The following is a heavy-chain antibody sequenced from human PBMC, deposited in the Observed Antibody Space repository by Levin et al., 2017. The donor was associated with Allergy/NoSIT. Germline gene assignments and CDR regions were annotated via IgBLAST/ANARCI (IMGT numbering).Heavy chain of an antibody. D-gene: IGHD3-22*01. V-gene: IGHV3-7*01. CDR1: GFTFTSFY. Sequence: GGSLRLSCEASGFTFTSFYMSWVRQAPGKGLEWVANIKQGGSEKYYVDSVKGRFTIPRDNAKNSLYLQMNSLRAEDPAVNSCAREEGWGYYYGMDVWGQGTTVTVSS. J-gene: IGHJ6*02. CDR2: IKQGGSEK. CDR3: AREEGWGYYYGMDV.